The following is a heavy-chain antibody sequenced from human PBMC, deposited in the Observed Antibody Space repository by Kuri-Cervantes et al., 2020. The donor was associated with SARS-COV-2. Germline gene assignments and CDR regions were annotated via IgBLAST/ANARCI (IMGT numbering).Heavy chain of an antibody. CDR1: GFSLSTSGMC. V-gene: IGHV2-70*11. Sequence: SGPTLVKPTQTLTLTCTFSGFSLSTSGMCVSWIRQPPGKALEWLARIDWDDDKYYSTSLKTRLTISKDTSKNQVVLTMTNMDPVDTATYYCARIPYSSGSGDYYYYGMDAWGQGTTVTVSS. J-gene: IGHJ6*02. CDR3: ARIPYSSGSGDYYYYGMDA. CDR2: IDWDDDK. D-gene: IGHD6-19*01.